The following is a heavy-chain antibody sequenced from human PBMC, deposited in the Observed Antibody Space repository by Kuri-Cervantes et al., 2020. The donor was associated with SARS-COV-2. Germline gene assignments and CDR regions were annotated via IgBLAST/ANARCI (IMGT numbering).Heavy chain of an antibody. CDR2: ISGSGGST. V-gene: IGHV3-23*01. D-gene: IGHD3-10*01. J-gene: IGHJ6*02. Sequence: GESLKISCAASGFTFSSYAMSWVRQAPGKGLEWVSAISGSGGSTYYADSVKGRFTISRDNSKNTLYLQMNSLRAEDTAVYYCARELFYGSGSYYNSDYGMDVWGQGTTVTGSS. CDR1: GFTFSSYA. CDR3: ARELFYGSGSYYNSDYGMDV.